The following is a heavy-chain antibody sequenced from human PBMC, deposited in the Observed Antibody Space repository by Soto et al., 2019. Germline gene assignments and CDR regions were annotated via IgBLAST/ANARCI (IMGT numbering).Heavy chain of an antibody. Sequence: QVQLVQSGAEVKKPGSSVKVSCKASGGTFSSYAISWVQQAPGQGLEWMGGIIPIFGTANYAQKFQGRVTITADESTSTAYMELSSLRSEDTAVYYCARGEYSSSSYYYYGMDVWGQGTTVTVSS. D-gene: IGHD6-6*01. CDR3: ARGEYSSSSYYYYGMDV. CDR2: IIPIFGTA. V-gene: IGHV1-69*01. J-gene: IGHJ6*02. CDR1: GGTFSSYA.